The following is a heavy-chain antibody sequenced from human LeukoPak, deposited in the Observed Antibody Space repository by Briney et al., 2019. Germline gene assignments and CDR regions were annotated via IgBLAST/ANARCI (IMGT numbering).Heavy chain of an antibody. V-gene: IGHV3-21*01. CDR3: ARTSDTSGRLYWYFDL. CDR1: AFTFSSYS. Sequence: GGSLRLSCAASAFTFSSYSMNWVRQAPGKGLEWVSFISTSSSYIHYADSVKGRFTISRDIAKNSLYLQMNSLRAEDTAVYYCARTSDTSGRLYWYFDLWGRGTLVTVSS. CDR2: ISTSSSYI. J-gene: IGHJ2*01. D-gene: IGHD3-22*01.